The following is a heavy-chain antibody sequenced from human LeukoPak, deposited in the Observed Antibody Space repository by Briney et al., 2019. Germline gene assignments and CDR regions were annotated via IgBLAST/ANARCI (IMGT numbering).Heavy chain of an antibody. J-gene: IGHJ4*02. CDR3: AREYYYDSSGHFDY. CDR2: IYYSGST. V-gene: IGHV4-59*01. CDR1: GGSFSGYY. Sequence: PSETLSLTCAVYGGSFSGYYWSWIRQPPGKGLEWIGYIYYSGSTNYNPSLKSRVTISVDTSKNQFSLKLSSVTAADTAVYYCAREYYYDSSGHFDYWGQGTLVTVSS. D-gene: IGHD3-22*01.